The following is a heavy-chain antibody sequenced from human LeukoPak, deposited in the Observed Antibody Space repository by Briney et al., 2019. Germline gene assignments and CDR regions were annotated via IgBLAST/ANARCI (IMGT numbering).Heavy chain of an antibody. J-gene: IGHJ4*02. D-gene: IGHD5-12*01. CDR1: GFTFSNYA. Sequence: PGGSLRLSCAASGFTFSNYAMHWVRQAPGKGLEWVAVISYDGSKKDYADSVKGRFTISRDNARNSLYLQMNSLRAEDTAIYYCASQDRGGYDGPVDYWGQGTLVTVSS. CDR2: ISYDGSKK. V-gene: IGHV3-30*04. CDR3: ASQDRGGYDGPVDY.